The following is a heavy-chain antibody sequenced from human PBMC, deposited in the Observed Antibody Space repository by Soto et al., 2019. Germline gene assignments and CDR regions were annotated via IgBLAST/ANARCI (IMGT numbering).Heavy chain of an antibody. D-gene: IGHD3-22*01. J-gene: IGHJ4*02. CDR1: GDSFTRSNW. Sequence: QVQLQESGPGLVKPSGTLSLTCAVSGDSFTRSNWWTWVRQPPWKGLEWIGDILHTGHTDYSPSLKSRVTISVDTSNTQFSLSLTSVTAADTAVYYCARSPRRVDGKWFLDYWGQGTLVTVSS. CDR2: ILHTGHT. CDR3: ARSPRRVDGKWFLDY. V-gene: IGHV4-4*02.